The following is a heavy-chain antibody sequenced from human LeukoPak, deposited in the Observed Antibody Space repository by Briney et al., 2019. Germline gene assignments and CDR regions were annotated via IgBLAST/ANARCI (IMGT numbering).Heavy chain of an antibody. CDR2: ISSSSSTI. J-gene: IGHJ4*02. V-gene: IGHV3-48*01. D-gene: IGHD2-2*01. Sequence: GGSLRLSCAASGFTFSSYSMNWVRQAPGKGLEWVSYISSSSSTIYYADSVKGRFTISRDNAKNSLYLQMNSLRAVDTAVYYCARDSIVVVPDAFYFDYWGQGTLVTVSS. CDR1: GFTFSSYS. CDR3: ARDSIVVVPDAFYFDY.